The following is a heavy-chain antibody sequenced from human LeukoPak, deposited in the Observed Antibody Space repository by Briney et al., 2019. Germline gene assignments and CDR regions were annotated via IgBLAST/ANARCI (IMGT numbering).Heavy chain of an antibody. CDR2: IYYSGST. CDR3: ARVRYYDILTGSDDYYYYMDV. Sequence: SETLSLTCTVSGGSISSYYWSWIRQPPGKGLEWIGYIYYSGSTNYNPSLKSRVTISVYTSKNQFSLKLSSVTAADTAVYYCARVRYYDILTGSDDYYYYMDVWGKGTTVTVSS. V-gene: IGHV4-59*08. D-gene: IGHD3-9*01. CDR1: GGSISSYY. J-gene: IGHJ6*03.